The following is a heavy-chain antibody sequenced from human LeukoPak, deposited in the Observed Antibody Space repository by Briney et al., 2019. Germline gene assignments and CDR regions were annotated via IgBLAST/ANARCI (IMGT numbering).Heavy chain of an antibody. CDR3: AKDGQAGYYGSGSYSWFDP. Sequence: GGSLRLSCAASGFTFSHYAMHWVRQAPGKGLEWVAVISYDGSNKYYADSVKGRFTISRDNSKNTLYLQMNSLRAEDTAVYYCAKDGQAGYYGSGSYSWFDPWGQGTLVTVSS. CDR1: GFTFSHYA. V-gene: IGHV3-30*18. CDR2: ISYDGSNK. D-gene: IGHD3-10*01. J-gene: IGHJ5*02.